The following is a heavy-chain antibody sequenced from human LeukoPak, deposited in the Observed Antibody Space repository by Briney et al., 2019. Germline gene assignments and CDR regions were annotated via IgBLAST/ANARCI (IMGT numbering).Heavy chain of an antibody. V-gene: IGHV4-59*01. D-gene: IGHD6-13*01. CDR1: GGSISSYY. CDR2: IYYSGST. J-gene: IGHJ4*02. Sequence: SETLSLTCTVSGGSISSYYWSWIRQPPGKGLEWVGYIYYSGSTNYNPSLKRRVTISVHTSKNQFSLNLSSVTAADTAVYYCARGPGYSSSWYFDYWGQGTLVTVSS. CDR3: ARGPGYSSSWYFDY.